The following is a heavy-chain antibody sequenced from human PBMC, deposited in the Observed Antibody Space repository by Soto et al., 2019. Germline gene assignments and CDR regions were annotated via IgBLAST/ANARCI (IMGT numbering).Heavy chain of an antibody. CDR1: GFSVSSSH. J-gene: IGHJ5*02. Sequence: EVQLVDSGGGLIQPGGSLRLSCAASGFSVSSSHMIWVRQAPGKGLEWVSVIYSGGTTYYAVSVKGRFTISRDKSKNTXYXXMDSLRTEDTAVYHCAKLGPYGSESYSFRYSGIDPGGQGALVTVSS. CDR3: AKLGPYGSESYSFRYSGIDP. CDR2: IYSGGTT. D-gene: IGHD3-10*01. V-gene: IGHV3-53*01.